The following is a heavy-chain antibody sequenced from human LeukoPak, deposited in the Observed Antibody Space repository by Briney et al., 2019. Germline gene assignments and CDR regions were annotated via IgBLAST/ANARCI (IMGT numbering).Heavy chain of an antibody. CDR2: ISAYNGNT. V-gene: IGHV1-18*01. CDR1: GGTFSSYA. D-gene: IGHD6-19*01. Sequence: GAPVKVSCKASGGTFSSYAISWVRQAPGQGLEWMGWISAYNGNTNYAQKLQGRVTMTTDTSTSTAYMELRSLRSDDTAVYYCAREAAGFRDAFDIWGQGTMVTVSS. CDR3: AREAAGFRDAFDI. J-gene: IGHJ3*02.